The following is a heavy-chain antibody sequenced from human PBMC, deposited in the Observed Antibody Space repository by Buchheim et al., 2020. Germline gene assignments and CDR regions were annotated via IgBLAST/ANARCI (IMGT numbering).Heavy chain of an antibody. Sequence: QVQLQELGPGLVKPSETLSLTCTVSGGSISSYYWSWIRQPPGKGLEWIGYIYDTGGTLYNPSLKSRVTISVDTSKNQFSLKLSSVTAADTAVYYCARTDDLWFDPWGQGTL. D-gene: IGHD3-3*01. J-gene: IGHJ5*02. CDR3: ARTDDLWFDP. CDR2: IYDTGGT. V-gene: IGHV4-59*01. CDR1: GGSISSYY.